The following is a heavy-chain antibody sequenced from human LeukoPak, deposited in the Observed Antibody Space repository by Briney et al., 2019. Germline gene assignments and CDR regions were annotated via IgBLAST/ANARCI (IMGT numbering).Heavy chain of an antibody. CDR1: NASISSDY. D-gene: IGHD3-3*01. V-gene: IGHV4-59*01. CDR3: ARGSGYYTAFDY. J-gene: IGHJ4*02. CDR2: IYYSGNT. Sequence: KPSETLSLICNVSNASISSDYWSWIRQSPGKGLEWIGYIYYSGNTNYNPSLNSRVSMSADTSKNQFSLKLNSVTAADTAVYYCARGSGYYTAFDYWGLGTLVTVSS.